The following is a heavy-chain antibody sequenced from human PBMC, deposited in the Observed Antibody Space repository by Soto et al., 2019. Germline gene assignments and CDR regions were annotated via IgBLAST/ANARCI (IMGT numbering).Heavy chain of an antibody. Sequence: PGGSLRLSCAASGFTFSNAWMSWVRQAPGKGLEWVGRIKSKTNGETTDYAAPVKGRFTISRDDSKNTLYLQMNSLKIDDTAVYYCATEDPINKSWGQGTLVTVSS. V-gene: IGHV3-15*01. CDR2: IKSKTNGETT. CDR1: GFTFSNAW. J-gene: IGHJ5*02. CDR3: ATEDPINKS.